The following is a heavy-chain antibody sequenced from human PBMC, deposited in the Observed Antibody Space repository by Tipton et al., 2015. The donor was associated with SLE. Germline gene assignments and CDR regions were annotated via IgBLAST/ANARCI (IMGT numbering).Heavy chain of an antibody. D-gene: IGHD2-8*01. CDR2: IYYSGST. V-gene: IGHV4-59*12. CDR1: GGSISSYY. J-gene: IGHJ4*02. Sequence: LRLSCTVSGGSISSYYWSWIRQHPGKGPEWIGTIYYSGSTYYYPSLKSRITISVDTSKNQFSLEVRSVTAADTAVYYCVRLRSKVLIDYWGQGTLVTVSS. CDR3: VRLRSKVLIDY.